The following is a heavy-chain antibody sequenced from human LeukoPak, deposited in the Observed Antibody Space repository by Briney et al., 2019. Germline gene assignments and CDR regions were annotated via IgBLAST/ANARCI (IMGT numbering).Heavy chain of an antibody. CDR2: ISYGGSNK. CDR3: ALGAGIAVAGTPLDY. V-gene: IGHV3-30*03. CDR1: GFTFSSYG. J-gene: IGHJ4*02. Sequence: GGSLRLSCAASGFTFSSYGMHWVRQAPGKGLEWVAVISYGGSNKYYADSVKGRFTISRDNSKNTLYLQMNSLRAEDTAVYYCALGAGIAVAGTPLDYWGQGTLVTVSS. D-gene: IGHD6-19*01.